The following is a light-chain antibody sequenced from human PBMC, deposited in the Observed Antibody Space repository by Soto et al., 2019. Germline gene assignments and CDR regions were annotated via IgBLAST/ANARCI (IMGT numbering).Light chain of an antibody. CDR3: QQRSNWPPT. V-gene: IGKV3-11*01. Sequence: EIVLTQSPATLSLSPGARATLSCRSSPSVSIYLAWYQQKPGQDPRLLIYDASNRATGIPARFSGSGSGTDFTLTISSLESEDFAVYYCQQRSNWPPTFGQGTKLEFK. CDR2: DAS. J-gene: IGKJ2*01. CDR1: PSVSIY.